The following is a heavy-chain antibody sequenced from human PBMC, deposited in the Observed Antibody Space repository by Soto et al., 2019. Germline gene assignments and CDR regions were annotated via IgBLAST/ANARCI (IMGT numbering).Heavy chain of an antibody. Sequence: SETLSLTCAVYGGSFSGYYWSWIRQPPGKGLEWIGEINHSGSTNYNPSLKSRVTISVDTSKNQFSLKLSSVTAADTAVYYCARSRDRYCSGGSCYPINWFDPWGQGTLVTVSS. CDR1: GGSFSGYY. CDR2: INHSGST. CDR3: ARSRDRYCSGGSCYPINWFDP. V-gene: IGHV4-34*01. D-gene: IGHD2-15*01. J-gene: IGHJ5*02.